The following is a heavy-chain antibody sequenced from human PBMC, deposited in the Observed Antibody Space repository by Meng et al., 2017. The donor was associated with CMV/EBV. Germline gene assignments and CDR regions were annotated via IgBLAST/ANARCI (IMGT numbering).Heavy chain of an antibody. D-gene: IGHD4-11*01. CDR3: ARAPDPKPTTVTTSEYYFDY. CDR1: GCSISSSSYY. V-gene: IGHV4-39*07. Sequence: SDTLSLTCTVSGCSISSSSYYWGWIRQPPGKGLEWIGSIYYSGSTYYNPSLKSRVTMSVDTSKNQFSLKLGSVTGADTAVYYCARAPDPKPTTVTTSEYYFDYWGQGTLGTVSS. J-gene: IGHJ4*02. CDR2: IYYSGST.